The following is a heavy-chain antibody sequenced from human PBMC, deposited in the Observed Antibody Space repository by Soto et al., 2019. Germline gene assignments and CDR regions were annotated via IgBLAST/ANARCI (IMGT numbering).Heavy chain of an antibody. V-gene: IGHV4-31*03. D-gene: IGHD6-6*01. J-gene: IGHJ4*02. CDR1: GGSISSGGYY. Sequence: SETLSLTCTVSGGSISSGGYYWSWIRQHPGKGLEWIGYIYYSGSTYYNPSLKSRVTISVDTSKNQFSLKPSSVTAADTAVYYCARGRIAARRRGPFAYWGQGTLVTVSS. CDR2: IYYSGST. CDR3: ARGRIAARRRGPFAY.